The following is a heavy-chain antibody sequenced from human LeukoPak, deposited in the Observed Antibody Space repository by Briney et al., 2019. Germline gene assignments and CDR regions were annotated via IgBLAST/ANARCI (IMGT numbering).Heavy chain of an antibody. Sequence: GRSLSLFCAASGICFSEYATQCVRHPPGKGREWVIFISHEGGNKNHADSVKGRCTISRDNSKNTLYLQMNSLRDEDTAVYFCVRGCHDSRDYCAGFEIWGQGTMVTVSS. D-gene: IGHD3-22*01. CDR2: ISHEGGNK. J-gene: IGHJ3*02. V-gene: IGHV3-30*04. CDR3: VRGCHDSRDYCAGFEI. CDR1: GICFSEYA.